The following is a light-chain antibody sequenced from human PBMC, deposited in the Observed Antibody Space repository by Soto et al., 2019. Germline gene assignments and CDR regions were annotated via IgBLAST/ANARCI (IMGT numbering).Light chain of an antibody. Sequence: QSVLTQPASVSGSPGQSITISCSGISPDFGVSWYQHFPGKAPKLLIFEVSNRPSGVSTRFSGSKSGNMAFLIISGLQSEDEGLYHCSSYSSTTTLVGGGTKVTVL. CDR2: EVS. CDR3: SSYSSTTTL. J-gene: IGLJ2*01. CDR1: SPDFG. V-gene: IGLV2-14*01.